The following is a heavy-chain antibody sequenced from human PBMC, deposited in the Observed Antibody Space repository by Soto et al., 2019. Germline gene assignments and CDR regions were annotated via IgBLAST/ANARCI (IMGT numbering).Heavy chain of an antibody. Sequence: SETLSLTCTVSGGSISSSSYYWGWIRQPPGKGLEWIGSIYYSGSTYYNPSLKSRVTISVDTSKNQFSLKLSSVTAADTAVYYCARIQDRYSSGWFAYYYYGMDVWGQGTTVTVSS. V-gene: IGHV4-39*01. CDR1: GGSISSSSYY. CDR2: IYYSGST. D-gene: IGHD6-19*01. CDR3: ARIQDRYSSGWFAYYYYGMDV. J-gene: IGHJ6*02.